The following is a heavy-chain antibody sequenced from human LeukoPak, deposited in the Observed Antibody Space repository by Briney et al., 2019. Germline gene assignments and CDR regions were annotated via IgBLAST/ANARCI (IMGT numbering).Heavy chain of an antibody. D-gene: IGHD3-16*01. V-gene: IGHV3-21*06. CDR3: ATDLNWVAY. Sequence: GGSPRLSCSASGFTFSDYDMNWIRQAPGKGLEWISAISGRSSHTYYGDSVKGRFSISRDNAKNLLYLQMNGLGAEDTGIYYCATDLNWVAYWGQGARVTVSS. J-gene: IGHJ4*02. CDR1: GFTFSDYD. CDR2: ISGRSSHT.